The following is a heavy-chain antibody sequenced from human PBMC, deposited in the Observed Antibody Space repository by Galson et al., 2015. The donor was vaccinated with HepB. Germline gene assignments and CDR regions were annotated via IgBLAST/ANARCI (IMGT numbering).Heavy chain of an antibody. CDR2: ITSKANSYAT. D-gene: IGHD2-2*01. Sequence: SLRLSCAASGFTFSGSAMHWVRQASGKGPEWIGRITSKANSYATAYAASVQGRFTISRDDSKNTAYLQMNSLKTEDTAVYYCTRFKGYCSVTTCPKYYYYGVDIWGQGTTVTVSS. V-gene: IGHV3-73*01. CDR1: GFTFSGSA. J-gene: IGHJ6*02. CDR3: TRFKGYCSVTTCPKYYYYGVDI.